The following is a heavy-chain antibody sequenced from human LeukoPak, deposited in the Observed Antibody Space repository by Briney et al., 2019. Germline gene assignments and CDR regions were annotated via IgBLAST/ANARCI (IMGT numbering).Heavy chain of an antibody. CDR3: AKDQGDSIDY. CDR2: MSNSGGST. V-gene: IGHV3-23*01. CDR1: GFTFSSYA. D-gene: IGHD2-21*02. Sequence: PGGSLRLSCAASGFTFSSYAMNWVCQAPGKGLEWVSAMSNSGGSTYYADSVKGRFTISRDNSKNTLYLQMNSLRAEDTAVYYCAKDQGDSIDYWGQGTLVTVSS. J-gene: IGHJ4*02.